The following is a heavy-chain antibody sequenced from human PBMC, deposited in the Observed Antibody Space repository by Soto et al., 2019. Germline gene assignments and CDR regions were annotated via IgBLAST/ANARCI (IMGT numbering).Heavy chain of an antibody. V-gene: IGHV3-23*01. CDR3: AKGNTSGWYFFDS. CDR2: ISGTGRST. CDR1: GFTFSNCA. J-gene: IGHJ4*02. D-gene: IGHD6-19*01. Sequence: QPGGSLRLSCEASGFTFSNCAMNWVRQDPGKGLEWVSGISGTGRSTFYADSVKGRFTVSRDNSKNTVYLQMNSLRAEDTAVYYCAKGNTSGWYFFDSWGQGTLVTVSS.